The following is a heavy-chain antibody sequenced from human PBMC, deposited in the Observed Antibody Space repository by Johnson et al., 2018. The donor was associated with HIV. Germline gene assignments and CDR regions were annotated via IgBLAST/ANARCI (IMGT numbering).Heavy chain of an antibody. Sequence: VQLVESGRGFIQPGGSLRLSCAASGFSVIRYYMFWVRQAPGMGLEWVSLLYSDVRAEYADSVKGRFTISRDNSKNTLYLQMNSLRPEDTAVYHCARVRGWWLQLGGAFDIWGQGTMVTVSS. J-gene: IGHJ3*02. CDR2: LYSDVRA. CDR1: GFSVIRYY. D-gene: IGHD5-24*01. CDR3: ARVRGWWLQLGGAFDI. V-gene: IGHV3-66*03.